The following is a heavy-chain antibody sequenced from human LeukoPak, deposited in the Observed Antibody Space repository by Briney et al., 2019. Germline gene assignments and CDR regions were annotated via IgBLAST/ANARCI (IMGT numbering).Heavy chain of an antibody. CDR2: IYSSGST. D-gene: IGHD1-26*01. V-gene: IGHV4-4*07. CDR1: GGSISNYY. J-gene: IGHJ4*02. CDR3: ARGLYSGSYGGDY. Sequence: SETLSLTCTVSGGSISNYYWSWIRQPAGKGLEWIGRIYSSGSTTYNPSLESRVTMSVDTSKNQFSLKLTSVTAADTAVYFRARGLYSGSYGGDYWGQGTLVTVSS.